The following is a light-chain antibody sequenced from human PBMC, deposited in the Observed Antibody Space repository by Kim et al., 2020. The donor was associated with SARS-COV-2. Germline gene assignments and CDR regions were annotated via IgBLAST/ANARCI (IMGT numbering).Light chain of an antibody. V-gene: IGKV3-15*01. J-gene: IGKJ2*01. Sequence: EIVMTQSPATLSVSPGERATLSCRASQSVSSNLAWYQQKPGQAPRLLIYGVSTRATGIPARFSGSGSGTEFTLTISSLQSEDFAVYYCQQYNKWPPKYTFGQGTKLVI. CDR2: GVS. CDR1: QSVSSN. CDR3: QQYNKWPPKYT.